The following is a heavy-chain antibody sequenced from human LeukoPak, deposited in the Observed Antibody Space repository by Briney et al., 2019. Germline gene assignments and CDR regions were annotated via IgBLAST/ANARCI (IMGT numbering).Heavy chain of an antibody. J-gene: IGHJ4*02. CDR3: ARADHDTAMVLDY. CDR1: GGTFSSYA. D-gene: IGHD5-18*01. Sequence: ASVKVSCKASGGTFSSYAISWVRQAPGQGLEWMGRIIPILGIANYAQKFQGRVTITADKSTSTAYMELSSLRSEDTAVYYCARADHDTAMVLDYWGQGTLVTVSS. V-gene: IGHV1-69*04. CDR2: IIPILGIA.